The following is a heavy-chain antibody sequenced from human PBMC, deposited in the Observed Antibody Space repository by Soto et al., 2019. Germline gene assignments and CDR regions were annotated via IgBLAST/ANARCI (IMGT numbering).Heavy chain of an antibody. Sequence: GASVKVSCKASGYTFTRYYIHWVRQAPGQGLEWMGWIVVGSGNANYAQKFQERVTITRDMSTSTAYMELSSLRSEDTAVYYCAADPSYYGSGSYYNAYIVWGKGTTVTVSS. D-gene: IGHD3-10*01. CDR3: AADPSYYGSGSYYNAYIV. CDR1: GYTFTRYY. V-gene: IGHV1-58*02. CDR2: IVVGSGNA. J-gene: IGHJ6*04.